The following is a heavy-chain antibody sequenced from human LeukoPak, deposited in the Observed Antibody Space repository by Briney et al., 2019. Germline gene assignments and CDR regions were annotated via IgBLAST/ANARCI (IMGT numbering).Heavy chain of an antibody. V-gene: IGHV3-20*04. D-gene: IGHD6-13*01. CDR1: GFTFDDYG. J-gene: IGHJ6*03. Sequence: GPGGSLRLSCAASGFTFDDYGMSWVRQAPGKGLEWVSGINWNGGSTGYADSVKGRFTISRDNAKNSLYLQMNSLRAEDTALYYCARDPSSWYYYYYMDVWGKGTTVTVSS. CDR2: INWNGGST. CDR3: ARDPSSWYYYYYMDV.